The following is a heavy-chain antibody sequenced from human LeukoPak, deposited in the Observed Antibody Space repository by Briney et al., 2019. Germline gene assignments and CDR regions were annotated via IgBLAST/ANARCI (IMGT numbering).Heavy chain of an antibody. Sequence: PSETLSLTCAVYGGSFSGYYWSWIRQPPGKGLEWIGEINHSGSTNYNPSLKSRVTISVDTSKNQFSLKLSSVTAADTAVYYCARLLARLKWFDIWGQGTMVTVSS. CDR1: GGSFSGYY. CDR3: ARLLARLKWFDI. D-gene: IGHD1-26*01. CDR2: INHSGST. V-gene: IGHV4-34*01. J-gene: IGHJ3*02.